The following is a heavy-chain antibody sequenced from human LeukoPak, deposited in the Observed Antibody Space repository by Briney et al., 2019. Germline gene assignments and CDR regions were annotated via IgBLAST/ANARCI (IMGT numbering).Heavy chain of an antibody. CDR3: AKGGGDCYDCFDY. CDR1: GVTFSSYG. CDR2: IRYDGSNK. D-gene: IGHD2-21*02. J-gene: IGHJ4*02. Sequence: GGSLRLSCAASGVTFSSYGMHWVRQAPGKGLEWVAFIRYDGSNKYYADSVKGRFTISRDNSKNTLYLQMNSLRAEDTAVYYCAKGGGDCYDCFDYWGQGTLVTVSS. V-gene: IGHV3-30*02.